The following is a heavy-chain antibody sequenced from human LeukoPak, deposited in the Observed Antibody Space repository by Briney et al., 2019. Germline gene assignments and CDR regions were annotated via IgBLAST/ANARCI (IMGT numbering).Heavy chain of an antibody. V-gene: IGHV3-23*01. J-gene: IGHJ3*02. D-gene: IGHD3-3*01. CDR1: GFTFSSYA. CDR2: ISGSGGST. Sequence: QPGGSLRLSCAASGFTFSSYAMSWVRQAPGKGLEWVSAISGSGGSTYYADSVKGRFTISRDNSKNTLYLQMNSLRAEDTAVYYCAKAPGDEWLLYVLYAFDIWGQGTMVTVSS. CDR3: AKAPGDEWLLYVLYAFDI.